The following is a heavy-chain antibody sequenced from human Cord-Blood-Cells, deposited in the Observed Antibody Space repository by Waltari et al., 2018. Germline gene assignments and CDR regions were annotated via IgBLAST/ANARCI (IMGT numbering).Heavy chain of an antibody. J-gene: IGHJ2*01. CDR1: GFTFSGSA. V-gene: IGHV3-73*01. CDR2: IRSKANSYAT. CDR3: TSLVGRTGDWYFDL. D-gene: IGHD7-27*01. Sequence: AASGFTFSGSAMHWVRQASGKGLEWVGRIRSKANSYATADAASVKGRLTFSRDDSKNTAYLQMNSLKTEDTAVYYCTSLVGRTGDWYFDLWGRGTLVTVSS.